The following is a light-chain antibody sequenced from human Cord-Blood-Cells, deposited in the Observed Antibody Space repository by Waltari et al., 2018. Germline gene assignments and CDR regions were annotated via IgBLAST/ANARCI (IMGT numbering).Light chain of an antibody. Sequence: QSALTQPAPVSGSPGPSLTISCTGTSSDVGGYNYVSWYQQHPGKAPKLMSYDVSNRPSGVSNRFSGSKSGNTASLTISGLQAEDEADYYCSSYTSSSAYVFGTGTKVTVL. V-gene: IGLV2-14*01. CDR2: DVS. CDR3: SSYTSSSAYV. J-gene: IGLJ1*01. CDR1: SSDVGGYNY.